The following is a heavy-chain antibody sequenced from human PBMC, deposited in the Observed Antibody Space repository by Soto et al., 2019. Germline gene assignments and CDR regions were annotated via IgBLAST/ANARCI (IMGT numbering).Heavy chain of an antibody. CDR1: GFTFSSYW. V-gene: IGHV3-7*01. CDR2: IKQDGSVK. D-gene: IGHD7-27*01. CDR3: VRNRELGLGRYFDS. J-gene: IGHJ4*02. Sequence: GGSLRLSCTASGFTFSSYWVSWVRQAPGMGLEWVANIKQDGSVKYYVDSVKGRFTISRDNAKNSLYLQTNSLRAEDTAVYYCVRNRELGLGRYFDSWGQGTLVTVSS.